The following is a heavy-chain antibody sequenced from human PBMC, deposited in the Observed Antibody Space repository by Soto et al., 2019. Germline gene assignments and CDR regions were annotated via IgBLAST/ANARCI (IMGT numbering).Heavy chain of an antibody. Sequence: ASVKVSCKTSGYTFTIYYLHWVRQAPGQGLEWVGIINPSGGSTSYAQKFQGRVTMTRDTSTSTVYMELSSLRSEDTAVYYCARGRAAVAGVLDDYWGQGTLVTVSS. CDR2: INPSGGST. J-gene: IGHJ4*02. CDR3: ARGRAAVAGVLDDY. D-gene: IGHD6-19*01. CDR1: GYTFTIYY. V-gene: IGHV1-46*01.